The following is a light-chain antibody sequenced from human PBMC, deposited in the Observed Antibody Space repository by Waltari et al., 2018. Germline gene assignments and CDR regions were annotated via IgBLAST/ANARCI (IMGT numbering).Light chain of an antibody. J-gene: IGKJ4*01. V-gene: IGKV3-20*01. CDR2: DSS. Sequence: EVILTQSPDTLSWSPGARATLPCRASQYITNNYLAWYQQKPGLAPRLLIYDSSSRATGVPDRFSGSGSGTDFTLTIGRLEPEDYAVYYCQQYENSPLTFGGGTQVETK. CDR1: QYITNNY. CDR3: QQYENSPLT.